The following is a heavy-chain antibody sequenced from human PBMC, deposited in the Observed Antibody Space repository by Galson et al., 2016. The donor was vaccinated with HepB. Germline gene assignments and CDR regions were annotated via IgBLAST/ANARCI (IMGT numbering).Heavy chain of an antibody. D-gene: IGHD6-13*01. Sequence: ETLSLTCTVSGGSISSYYWSWIRQPPGKGLEWIGYIYYSGSTNYNPSLKSRVTISVDTSKNQISLKLSPVTAADTAVYYCAREGSSSWWNWFDPWGQGTLVTVSS. V-gene: IGHV4-59*01. J-gene: IGHJ5*02. CDR2: IYYSGST. CDR3: AREGSSSWWNWFDP. CDR1: GGSISSYY.